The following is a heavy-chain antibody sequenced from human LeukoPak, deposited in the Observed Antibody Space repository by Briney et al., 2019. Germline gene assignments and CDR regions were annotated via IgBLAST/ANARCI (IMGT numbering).Heavy chain of an antibody. CDR2: IKQDGSEK. V-gene: IGHV3-7*01. D-gene: IGHD3-3*01. Sequence: GGSLRLSCAASGFTFSSYWMSWVRQAPGKGLEWVANIKQDGSEKYYVDSVKGRFTISRDNAKNSLYLQMNSLGAEDTAVYYCASHQEALEWLLPADYWGQGTLVTVSS. CDR3: ASHQEALEWLLPADY. CDR1: GFTFSSYW. J-gene: IGHJ4*02.